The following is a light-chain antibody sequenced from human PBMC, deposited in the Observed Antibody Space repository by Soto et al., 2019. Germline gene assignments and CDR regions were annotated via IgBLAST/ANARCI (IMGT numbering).Light chain of an antibody. CDR1: SSNIGSNT. CDR2: DDN. CDR3: GSWDSSLSAYV. J-gene: IGLJ1*01. Sequence: QSVLTQPPSASGTPGQRVTISCPGSSSNIGSNTVSWYQQLPGTAPKLLIYDDNKRPSGIPDRFSGSKSGTSATLGITGFQTGDEADYYCGSWDSSLSAYVFGTGTKVTVL. V-gene: IGLV1-51*01.